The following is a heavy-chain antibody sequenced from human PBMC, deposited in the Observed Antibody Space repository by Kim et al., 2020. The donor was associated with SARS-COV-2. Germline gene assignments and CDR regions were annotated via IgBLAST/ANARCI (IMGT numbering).Heavy chain of an antibody. Sequence: LKGRFTLSRDHSKNTLYLQMNSLTAEDTAVYYCAKQGYIFELNTYSGMDLWGQGTTVTVSS. J-gene: IGHJ6*02. CDR3: AKQGYIFELNTYSGMDL. V-gene: IGHV3-30*02. D-gene: IGHD5-12*01.